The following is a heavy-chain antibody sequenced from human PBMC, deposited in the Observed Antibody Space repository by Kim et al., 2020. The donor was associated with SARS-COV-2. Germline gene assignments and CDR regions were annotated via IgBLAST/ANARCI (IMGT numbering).Heavy chain of an antibody. Sequence: TNYSPAPKSRVTVSVDTSKNEFSLRLSSVTAADTAVYYCGRFFYGGAFDYWGEGILVSVSS. CDR2: T. V-gene: IGHV4-4*07. CDR3: GRFFYGGAFDY. J-gene: IGHJ4*02. D-gene: IGHD3-3*01.